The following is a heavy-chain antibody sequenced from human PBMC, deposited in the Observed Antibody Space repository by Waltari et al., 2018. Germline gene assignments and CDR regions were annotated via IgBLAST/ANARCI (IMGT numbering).Heavy chain of an antibody. V-gene: IGHV4-39*07. CDR1: GGSISSSSYY. J-gene: IGHJ4*02. CDR2: IYYSGSN. D-gene: IGHD3-22*01. CDR3: ATHDSSGYYPYYFDY. Sequence: QLQLQESGPGLVKPSETLSLTCTVSGGSISSSSYYWGWIRQPPGKGLEWIGSIYYSGSNYYNPSLKSRVTISVDTSKNQFSLKLSSVTAADTAVYYCATHDSSGYYPYYFDYWGQGTLVTVSS.